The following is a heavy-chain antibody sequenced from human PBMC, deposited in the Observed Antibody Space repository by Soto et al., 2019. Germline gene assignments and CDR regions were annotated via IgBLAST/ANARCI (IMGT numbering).Heavy chain of an antibody. CDR3: ERHGEELELRNHFHY. J-gene: IGHJ4*02. CDR2: IYYSGKT. CDR1: GGSISSSSYY. Sequence: PSETLSLTCSVSGGSISSSSYYWAWIRQPPGKGLEWLGTIYYSGKTYYNPSLKSRVTISVDTSKNQFSLNLSSVTAADTAVYYCERHGEELELRNHFHYWGQGPLVTVYS. V-gene: IGHV4-39*01. D-gene: IGHD1-7*01.